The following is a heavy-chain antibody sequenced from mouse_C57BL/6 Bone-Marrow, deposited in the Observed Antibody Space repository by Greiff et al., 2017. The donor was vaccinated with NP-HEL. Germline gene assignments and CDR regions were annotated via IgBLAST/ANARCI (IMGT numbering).Heavy chain of an antibody. CDR2: ISSGGSYT. Sequence: EVMLVESGGDLVKPGGSLKLSCAASGFTFSSYGMSWVHQTPDKRLEWVATISSGGSYTYYPDSVKGRFTISRDNAKNTLYLQMSSLKSEDTAMYYCARQAARYAMDYWGQGTSVTVSS. V-gene: IGHV5-6*02. CDR3: ARQAARYAMDY. D-gene: IGHD6-1*01. J-gene: IGHJ4*01. CDR1: GFTFSSYG.